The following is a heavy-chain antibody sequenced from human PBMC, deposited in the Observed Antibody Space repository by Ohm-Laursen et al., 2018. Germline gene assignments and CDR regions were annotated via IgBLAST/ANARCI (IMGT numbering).Heavy chain of an antibody. CDR1: GFSFHNYA. V-gene: IGHV3-23*01. J-gene: IGHJ4*02. D-gene: IGHD2-21*02. CDR3: AKVFKRCGGDCPYYFDY. CDR2: ISGTGGST. Sequence: SLRLSCAASGFSFHNYAMSWVRQAPGKGLEWVSAISGTGGSTYYADSVKGRFTISRDNSKNTLYLQMNSLRAEDTAVYYCAKVFKRCGGDCPYYFDYWGQGTLVTVSS.